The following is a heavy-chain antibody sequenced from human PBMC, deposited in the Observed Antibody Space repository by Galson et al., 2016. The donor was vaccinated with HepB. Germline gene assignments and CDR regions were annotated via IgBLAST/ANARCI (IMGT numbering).Heavy chain of an antibody. J-gene: IGHJ5*02. V-gene: IGHV1-3*01. D-gene: IGHD6-13*01. CDR3: ASIIADHNWFDP. CDR2: INAGNGNT. CDR1: GYTFTSYA. Sequence: SVKVSCKASGYTFTSYAMHWVRQAPGQRLEWMGWINAGNGNTKYSQKFQGRVTITRDTSASTAYMELSSLRSEDTAVYSCASIIADHNWFDPWGQGTLVTVSS.